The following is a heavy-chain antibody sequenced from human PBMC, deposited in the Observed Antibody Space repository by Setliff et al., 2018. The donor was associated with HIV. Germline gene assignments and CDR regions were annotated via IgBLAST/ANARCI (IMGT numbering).Heavy chain of an antibody. CDR1: GYPFTTYG. V-gene: IGHV1-18*01. Sequence: ASVKVSCKASGYPFTTYGITWVRQAPGQGLEWMGWISAYNAKTNYAQKLQGRVTMTTDKSTTTVYMELRSLSSDDTAVYYCARAGTGHNYDSSGNTGEVTFDIWGQGTMVTVSS. J-gene: IGHJ3*02. D-gene: IGHD3-22*01. CDR3: ARAGTGHNYDSSGNTGEVTFDI. CDR2: ISAYNAKT.